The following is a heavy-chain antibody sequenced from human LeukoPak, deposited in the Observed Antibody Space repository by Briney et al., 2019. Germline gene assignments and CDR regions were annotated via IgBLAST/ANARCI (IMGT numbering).Heavy chain of an antibody. CDR3: ASKEWELPFDY. J-gene: IGHJ4*02. V-gene: IGHV1-46*01. D-gene: IGHD1-26*01. Sequence: ASAKVSCKASGYTFTSYYMHWVRQAPGQGLEWMGIINPSGGSTSYAQKFQGRVTMTRDMSTSTDYMELSSLRSEDTAVYYCASKEWELPFDYWGQGTRVTVSS. CDR2: INPSGGST. CDR1: GYTFTSYY.